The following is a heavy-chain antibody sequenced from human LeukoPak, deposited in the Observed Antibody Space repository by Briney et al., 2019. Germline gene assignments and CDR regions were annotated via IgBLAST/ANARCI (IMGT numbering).Heavy chain of an antibody. CDR1: GYSSTSNC. D-gene: IGHD4-23*01. CDR2: SYAGDSDT. Sequence: PGESLQIPCRGSGYSSTSNCIGRVRQKPGKGLEWMGISYAGDSDTRYSPSFQGQVTISADKSISTAYLQWSSLKASDSAMYYCARASYYGGDFDYWGQGTLVTVSS. V-gene: IGHV5-51*01. J-gene: IGHJ4*02. CDR3: ARASYYGGDFDY.